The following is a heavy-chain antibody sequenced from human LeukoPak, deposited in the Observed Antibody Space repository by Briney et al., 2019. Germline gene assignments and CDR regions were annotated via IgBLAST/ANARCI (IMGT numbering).Heavy chain of an antibody. Sequence: TGGSLRLSCAASGFTFSSYWMSWVRQAPGKGLEWVADIKPDASEIYYLDSVKGRFTVSRDNAKTSLYLQMNSLRVEDTAVYYCARPGGYGVQPLDYWGQGTLVTVAS. CDR1: GFTFSSYW. J-gene: IGHJ4*02. D-gene: IGHD5-12*01. V-gene: IGHV3-7*01. CDR3: ARPGGYGVQPLDY. CDR2: IKPDASEI.